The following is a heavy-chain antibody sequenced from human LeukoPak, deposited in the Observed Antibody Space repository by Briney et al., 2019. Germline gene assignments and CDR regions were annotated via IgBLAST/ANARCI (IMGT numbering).Heavy chain of an antibody. Sequence: SQTLSLTCAISGDSVSSNSATWNWIRQSPSRGLEWLGRTYYRSKWYHDYAVSVKRRISINPDTSKNQFSLQLNSVTPEDTAVYYCARDPAYSTGWTKNAFDFWGQGTMVTVSS. CDR1: GDSVSSNSAT. J-gene: IGHJ3*01. CDR3: ARDPAYSTGWTKNAFDF. CDR2: TYYRSKWYH. D-gene: IGHD6-19*01. V-gene: IGHV6-1*01.